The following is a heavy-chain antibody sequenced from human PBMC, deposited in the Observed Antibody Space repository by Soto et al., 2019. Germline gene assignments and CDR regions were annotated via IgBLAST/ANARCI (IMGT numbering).Heavy chain of an antibody. CDR3: AREDRDRETGLVPAAIDGMDV. CDR1: GGTFSRYS. Sequence: QVQLVQSGAEVKKPGSSVKVSCKASGGTFSRYSITWVRQAPGHGLEWIGRIIPIFGIASYAQKFQGRVKSPADESTSRAYMELSSLRSDDTAVYYCAREDRDRETGLVPAAIDGMDVWGQGTTVTVSS. J-gene: IGHJ6*02. CDR2: IIPIFGIA. V-gene: IGHV1-69*08. D-gene: IGHD2-2*01.